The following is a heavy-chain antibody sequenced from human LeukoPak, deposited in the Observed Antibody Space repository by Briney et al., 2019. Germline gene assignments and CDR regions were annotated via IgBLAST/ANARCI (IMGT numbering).Heavy chain of an antibody. V-gene: IGHV3-30*02. CDR3: ASDYYDSSGYFALGPFDY. D-gene: IGHD3-22*01. CDR1: GFTFSSYG. Sequence: GGSLRLSCAASGFTFSSYGMHLVRQAPGKGLEGVAFIRYDGSNKYYADSVKGRFTVSRDNSKNTLYLQMNSLRAEDTAVYDCASDYYDSSGYFALGPFDYWGQGTLVTVSS. J-gene: IGHJ4*02. CDR2: IRYDGSNK.